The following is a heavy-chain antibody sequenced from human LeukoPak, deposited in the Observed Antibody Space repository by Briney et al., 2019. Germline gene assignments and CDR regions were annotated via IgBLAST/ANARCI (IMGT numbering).Heavy chain of an antibody. D-gene: IGHD5-18*01. CDR2: IYYSGST. V-gene: IGHV4-39*01. CDR1: GDSISSSISY. Sequence: SETLSLTCTVSGDSISSSISYWGWIRQPPGKGLEWIGSIYYSGSTHYNPSLKSRVTISVDTSKNQFSLRLSSVTAADTAVYYCARNHTHEGYGYYFDYWGQGTLITVSS. J-gene: IGHJ4*02. CDR3: ARNHTHEGYGYYFDY.